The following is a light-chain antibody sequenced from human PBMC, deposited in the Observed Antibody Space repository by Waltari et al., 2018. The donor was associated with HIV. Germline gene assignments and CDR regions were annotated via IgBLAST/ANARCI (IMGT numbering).Light chain of an antibody. CDR3: QAWDTNAVV. V-gene: IGLV3-1*01. CDR2: KDS. CDR1: NLDERF. J-gene: IGLJ2*01. Sequence: SYALTQPPAVSVSPGQTANITCSGDNLDERFTSWYQQKADQAPVLVMYKDSKRPSGIPARFSGSNSGNTATLTISGTLPIDEADYYCQAWDTNAVVFGGGTKLTVL.